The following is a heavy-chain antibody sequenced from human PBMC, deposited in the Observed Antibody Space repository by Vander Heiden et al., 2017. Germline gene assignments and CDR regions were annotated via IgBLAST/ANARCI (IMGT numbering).Heavy chain of an antibody. CDR1: GFTFSTDA. J-gene: IGHJ4*02. Sequence: EVQLLESGGGLVQPGGSLRRSCPASGFTFSTDAMGGVRQAPGKGLEWVSAIRGSGGSTYYADAVKGRFTISRDNSKNTLYLQRNSLRAEDTAVYYCAKAAYCGGDCYRYFDYWGQGTLVTVSS. V-gene: IGHV3-23*01. CDR3: AKAAYCGGDCYRYFDY. D-gene: IGHD2-21*02. CDR2: IRGSGGST.